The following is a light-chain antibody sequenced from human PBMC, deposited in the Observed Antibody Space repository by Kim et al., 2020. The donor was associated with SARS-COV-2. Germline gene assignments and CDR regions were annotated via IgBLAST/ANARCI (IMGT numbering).Light chain of an antibody. CDR2: DVN. CDR3: GSYTGSRTLV. V-gene: IGLV2-14*04. CDR1: SSDVGGFSN. J-gene: IGLJ3*02. Sequence: GRSITISCTRPSSDVGGFSNDSWSQQPPGKPPKLMLYDVNTRPSGVSNRFSGSKSGNTASLTISGLKADDEADYYCGSYTGSRTLVFGGGTKLTVL.